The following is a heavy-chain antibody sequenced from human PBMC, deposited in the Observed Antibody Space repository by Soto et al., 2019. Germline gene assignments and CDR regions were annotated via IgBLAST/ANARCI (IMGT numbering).Heavy chain of an antibody. J-gene: IGHJ1*01. V-gene: IGHV1-18*01. Sequence: QVQLVQSGAEVKKPGASVKVSCKASGFTFTSYGISWVRQAPGQGLEWMGWISGKNGDTNLAQKFQGRVTLTADTSTGTFSMEMRSLRSDDTAIYYCARDLGVDIVATSSGAVAGSRDYWGQGTLVTVSS. D-gene: IGHD5-12*01. CDR2: ISGKNGDT. CDR1: GFTFTSYG. CDR3: ARDLGVDIVATSSGAVAGSRDY.